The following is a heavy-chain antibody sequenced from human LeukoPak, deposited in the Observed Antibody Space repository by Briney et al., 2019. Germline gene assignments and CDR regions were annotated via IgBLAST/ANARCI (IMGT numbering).Heavy chain of an antibody. J-gene: IGHJ4*02. Sequence: ASVKVSCKASGYTFTGDYMHWVRQAPGQGLEWMGWINPNSGGTNYAQKFQGRVTMTRDTSISTAYMELSRLRSDDTAVYYCAKMTGGYDWRYFDYWGQGTLVTVSS. CDR1: GYTFTGDY. V-gene: IGHV1-2*02. D-gene: IGHD5-12*01. CDR3: AKMTGGYDWRYFDY. CDR2: INPNSGGT.